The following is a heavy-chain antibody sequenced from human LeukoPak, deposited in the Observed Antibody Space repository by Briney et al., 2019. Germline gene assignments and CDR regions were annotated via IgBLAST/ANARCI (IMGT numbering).Heavy chain of an antibody. CDR3: ARQKGGSYYGADAFDV. D-gene: IGHD1-26*01. Sequence: GESLKISCEGSGYSLTNYWIGWVRQMPGKGLEWMGIIYPSDSDTRYSPSFQGQVTISADKSISTAYLQWSSLKASDTAMYYCARQKGGSYYGADAFDVWGQGTMVTASS. CDR1: GYSLTNYW. CDR2: IYPSDSDT. V-gene: IGHV5-51*01. J-gene: IGHJ3*01.